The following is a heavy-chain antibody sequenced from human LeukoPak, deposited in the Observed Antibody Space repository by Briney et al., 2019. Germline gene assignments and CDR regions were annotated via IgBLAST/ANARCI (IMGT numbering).Heavy chain of an antibody. Sequence: GASVKVSCKASGITVTDYFIHWVRQAPGQGLEWMGWINPHNGGTNYAQKFQGRVTVTRDTSISTAYMKLSRLRSDDTAVYYCARGEVLWPSDPYYYYGMDVWGQGTTVTVSS. CDR2: INPHNGGT. J-gene: IGHJ6*02. V-gene: IGHV1-2*02. D-gene: IGHD3-10*01. CDR1: GITVTDYF. CDR3: ARGEVLWPSDPYYYYGMDV.